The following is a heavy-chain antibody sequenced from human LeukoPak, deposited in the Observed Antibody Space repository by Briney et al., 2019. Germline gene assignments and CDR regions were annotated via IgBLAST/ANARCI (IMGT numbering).Heavy chain of an antibody. CDR1: GFALSTYT. CDR3: LRGDSRDF. J-gene: IGHJ4*02. Sequence: GGSLRLSCAACGFALSTYTMNWARQAPGKGLEWVASINSGGTTTHYAFSVKGRFTTSRDNAQNVLYLQMNGLRGDDAAVYYCLRGDSRDFWGQGTLVTVSS. D-gene: IGHD3-22*01. V-gene: IGHV3-21*06. CDR2: INSGGTTT.